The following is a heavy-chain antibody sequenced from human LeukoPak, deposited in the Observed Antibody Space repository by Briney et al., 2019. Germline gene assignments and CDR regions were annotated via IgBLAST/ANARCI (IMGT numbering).Heavy chain of an antibody. CDR3: ARESARKYYFDY. V-gene: IGHV1-2*02. CDR2: INPNSGGT. Sequence: ASVKVSCKASGYTCTDCYMHWVRQAPGQGLEWMGWINPNSGGTNYAQKFQGRVTMTRDTSITSASMELSSLNSDDTAMYYCARESARKYYFDYWGQGTLVTVSS. CDR1: GYTCTDCY. J-gene: IGHJ4*02.